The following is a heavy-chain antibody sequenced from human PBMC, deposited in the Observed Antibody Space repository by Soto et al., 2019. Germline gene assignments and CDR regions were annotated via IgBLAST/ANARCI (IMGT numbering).Heavy chain of an antibody. Sequence: PVGSLILCCASTGLTFNTYGMNWVRQAPGKGLEWVSSISSSSAYIYYADSVKGRFTISRDNAKNLLFLQMNSLRAEDTAVYYCARDGGSGLSWFDPWGQGTQVPVSS. CDR1: GLTFNTYG. V-gene: IGHV3-21*01. CDR2: ISSSSAYI. J-gene: IGHJ5*02. CDR3: ARDGGSGLSWFDP. D-gene: IGHD6-19*01.